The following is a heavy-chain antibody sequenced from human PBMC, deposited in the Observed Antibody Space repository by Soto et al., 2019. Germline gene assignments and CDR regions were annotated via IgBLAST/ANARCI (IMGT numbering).Heavy chain of an antibody. Sequence: ASVKVSCKASGYTFTSYGISWVRQAPGQGLEWMGWISAYNGNTNYAQKLQGRVTMTTDTSTSTAYMELRSLRSDDTAVYYCARDQGMNYDFWSGYYTSDYWGQGTLVTVSS. V-gene: IGHV1-18*01. D-gene: IGHD3-3*01. CDR1: GYTFTSYG. CDR3: ARDQGMNYDFWSGYYTSDY. CDR2: ISAYNGNT. J-gene: IGHJ4*02.